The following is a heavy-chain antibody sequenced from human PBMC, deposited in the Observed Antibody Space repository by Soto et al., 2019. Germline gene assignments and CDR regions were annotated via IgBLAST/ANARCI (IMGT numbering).Heavy chain of an antibody. J-gene: IGHJ4*02. CDR2: IYYSGST. CDR1: GDSINSGGYY. CDR3: ARDGDSSGYYFDD. Sequence: QVQLQESGPGLVKPSQTLSLTCTVSGDSINSGGYYWSWIRQHPGKGLEWIGYIYYSGSTYYNPSLKSRGALSLDTSHNQFALKVTSVSAADRALYYCARDGDSSGYYFDDWGQGTLVTVSS. V-gene: IGHV4-31*03. D-gene: IGHD3-22*01.